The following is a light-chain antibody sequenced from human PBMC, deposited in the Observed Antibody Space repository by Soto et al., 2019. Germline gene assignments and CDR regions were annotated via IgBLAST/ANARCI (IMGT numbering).Light chain of an antibody. CDR2: GNS. Sequence: QPVLTQPPSASGAPGQRVTISCTGSSSNIGAGYDVHWYQQLPGTAPKLLIYGNSNRPSGVPDRFSGSKSGTSASLAITGLQAEDEADYYCQSYDSSLSWVFGGGTKLTVL. V-gene: IGLV1-40*01. J-gene: IGLJ3*02. CDR1: SSNIGAGYD. CDR3: QSYDSSLSWV.